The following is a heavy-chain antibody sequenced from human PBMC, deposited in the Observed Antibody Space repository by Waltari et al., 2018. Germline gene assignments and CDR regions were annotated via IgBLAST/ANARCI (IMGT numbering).Heavy chain of an antibody. Sequence: QVQLVQSGAEVKKPGASVKVSCKASGYTFTGYYMHWVRQAPGQGLEWMGWINPNSGGTNYAQKFQGRVTMTRDTSISTAYMELSKLRSDDTAVYYCARGKFEGYSSSGWIDYWGQGTLVTVSS. CDR2: INPNSGGT. CDR1: GYTFTGYY. J-gene: IGHJ4*02. D-gene: IGHD6-6*01. CDR3: ARGKFEGYSSSGWIDY. V-gene: IGHV1-2*02.